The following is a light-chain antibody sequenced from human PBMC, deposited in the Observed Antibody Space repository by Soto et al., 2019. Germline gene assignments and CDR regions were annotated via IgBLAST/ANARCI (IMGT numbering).Light chain of an antibody. CDR3: SSYASGNNLV. Sequence: QSALTQPASVSGSPGQSITISCTGTSSDVGGYNYVSWYQQQSGKAPKLMIHEVNKRPSGVPDRFSGSKSGNTASLTVSGLQAEDEGDYYCSSYASGNNLVFGGGTKVTVL. CDR2: EVN. V-gene: IGLV2-8*01. CDR1: SSDVGGYNY. J-gene: IGLJ2*01.